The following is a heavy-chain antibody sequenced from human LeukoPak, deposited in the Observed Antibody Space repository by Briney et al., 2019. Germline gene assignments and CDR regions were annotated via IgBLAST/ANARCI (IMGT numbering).Heavy chain of an antibody. D-gene: IGHD3-3*01. J-gene: IGHJ4*02. CDR2: INSHGSTT. CDR3: AVARYDFWSGYTFDY. V-gene: IGHV3-74*01. CDR1: GFTFSDYW. Sequence: GGSLRLSCAASGFTFSDYWMHWVRQAPGKGLVWVSCINSHGSTTSYADSVKGRFTISRDNAKNTVYLQLNSLRAEDTAVYYCAVARYDFWSGYTFDYWGQGTLVTVSS.